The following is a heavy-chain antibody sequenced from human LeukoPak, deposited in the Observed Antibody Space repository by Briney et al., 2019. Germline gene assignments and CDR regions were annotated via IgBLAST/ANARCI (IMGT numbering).Heavy chain of an antibody. CDR1: GYTFSSYY. V-gene: IGHV1-2*06. D-gene: IGHD5-24*01. CDR3: ARDPRDGYNSGY. J-gene: IGHJ4*02. Sequence: ASVKVSCKASGYTFSSYYMHWVRQAPGQGLEWMGQINPNSGDTIYAQKFQGRVTMTRDTSISTAYMELSRLRPDDTAVYYCARDPRDGYNSGYWGQGALVTVSS. CDR2: INPNSGDT.